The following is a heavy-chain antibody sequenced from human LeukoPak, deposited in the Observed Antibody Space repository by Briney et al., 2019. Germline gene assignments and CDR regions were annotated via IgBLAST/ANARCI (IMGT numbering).Heavy chain of an antibody. V-gene: IGHV3-48*01. CDR1: GFTFSGYS. CDR3: ARDRTWGEFDF. CDR2: ITSSRSTI. Sequence: GGSLRLSCAASGFTFSGYSMNWVRQAPGRGLEWVSYITSSRSTIYYADSVKGRFTISRDNAKNSLYLQMNSLRAEDTAVYYCARDRTWGEFDFWGQGTLVTVSS. D-gene: IGHD3-16*01. J-gene: IGHJ4*02.